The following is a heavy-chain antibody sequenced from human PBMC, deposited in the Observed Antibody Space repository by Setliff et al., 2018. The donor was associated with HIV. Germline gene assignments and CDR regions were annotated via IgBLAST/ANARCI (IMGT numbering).Heavy chain of an antibody. CDR3: AGSILTGYYTFGADY. Sequence: ASVKVSCKASGYSFTDYYIHWVRQAPGQGLEWMGWINPKSGGTNYAQKFQGRVTMTRDTSISTAYMELSSLRSEDTALYYCAGSILTGYYTFGADYWGQGTLVTVSS. J-gene: IGHJ4*02. CDR2: INPKSGGT. CDR1: GYSFTDYY. D-gene: IGHD3-9*01. V-gene: IGHV1-2*02.